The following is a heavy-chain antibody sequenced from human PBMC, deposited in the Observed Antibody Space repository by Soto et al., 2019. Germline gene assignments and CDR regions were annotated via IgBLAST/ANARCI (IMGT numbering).Heavy chain of an antibody. CDR3: AGLVYAIPLVPNPYGMDV. D-gene: IGHD2-8*01. V-gene: IGHV3-74*01. CDR2: INSDGSST. CDR1: GFTFSSYW. Sequence: GGSLRLSCAASGFTFSSYWMHWVRQAPGKGLVWVSRINSDGSSTSYADSVKGRFTISRDNAKNTLYLQMNSLRAEDTAVFYFAGLVYAIPLVPNPYGMDVWGQGTTVTVSS. J-gene: IGHJ6*02.